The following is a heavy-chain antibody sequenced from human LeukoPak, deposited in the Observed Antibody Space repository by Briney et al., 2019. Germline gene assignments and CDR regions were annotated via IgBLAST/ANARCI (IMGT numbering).Heavy chain of an antibody. CDR2: IRASGGAT. J-gene: IGHJ4*02. CDR1: GFTFKKYD. V-gene: IGHV3-23*01. Sequence: GGSLRLSCAASGFTFKKYDVTWVRQAPGKGLEWVSGIRASGGATYYADSVKGRFTISRDNSKNTLYLQMNSLRAEDTAVYYCTRDPRRLDYWGQGTLVTVSS. CDR3: TRDPRRLDY.